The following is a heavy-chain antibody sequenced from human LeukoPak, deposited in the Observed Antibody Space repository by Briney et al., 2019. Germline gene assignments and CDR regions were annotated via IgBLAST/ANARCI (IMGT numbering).Heavy chain of an antibody. CDR2: ISAYNGNT. V-gene: IGHV1-18*01. D-gene: IGHD1-7*01. CDR3: ARDIRTGTYNWFYP. J-gene: IGHJ5*02. CDR1: GYTLTSYG. Sequence: ASVKVSCKASGYTLTSYGISRVRQPPGQGLEWMGWISAYNGNTNYAQKLQGRITMNTDTSSSTAYMELRSLRSDDTAGYYCARDIRTGTYNWFYPWGQGTLVTGSS.